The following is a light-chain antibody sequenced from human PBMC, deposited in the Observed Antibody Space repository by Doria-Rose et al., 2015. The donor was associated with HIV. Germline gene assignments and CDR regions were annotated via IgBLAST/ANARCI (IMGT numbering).Light chain of an antibody. CDR2: AAS. CDR3: QQTYSSPPWT. CDR1: QTVSAY. J-gene: IGKJ1*01. Sequence: DIRITKSPYSLAASIGDRVTITCRASQTVSAYLNWFQQEPGKAPKLLIYAASRLQSGVPSRFSGSGSGTDFTLTISGLQPGDFATYYCQQTYSSPPWTFGQGTKVEMK. V-gene: IGKV1-39*01.